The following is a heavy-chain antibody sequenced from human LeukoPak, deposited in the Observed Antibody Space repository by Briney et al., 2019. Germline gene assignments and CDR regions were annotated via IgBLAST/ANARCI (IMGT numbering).Heavy chain of an antibody. CDR1: GFTFSSYW. V-gene: IGHV3-74*01. CDR3: ARFLMGRGVTLYPY. Sequence: GGSLRLSCAASGFTFSSYWMHWVRQAPGKGLVWVSRINSDGSSTSYADSVKGRFTISRDNAKNTLHLQMNSLRAEDTAVYYCARFLMGRGVTLYPYWGQGTLVTVSS. D-gene: IGHD3-10*01. J-gene: IGHJ4*02. CDR2: INSDGSST.